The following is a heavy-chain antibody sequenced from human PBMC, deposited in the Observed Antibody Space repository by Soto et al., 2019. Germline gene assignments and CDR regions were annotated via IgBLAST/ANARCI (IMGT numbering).Heavy chain of an antibody. J-gene: IGHJ4*02. CDR3: ARGLITGSHYAGGWYYFDS. Sequence: QVQLQQSGAGLLKPSETLSLTCAVYGESFSGYIWTWIRQTPGNGLQWIGQINHSGSAYYNPYLKCRITRSVHTAQCQFALALSSVTAADTAVYSCARGLITGSHYAGGWYYFDSWGQGTQVTVSS. D-gene: IGHD6-19*01. CDR1: GESFSGYI. V-gene: IGHV4-34*01. CDR2: INHSGSA.